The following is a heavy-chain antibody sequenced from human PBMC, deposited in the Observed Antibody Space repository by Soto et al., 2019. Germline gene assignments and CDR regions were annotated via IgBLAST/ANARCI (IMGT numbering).Heavy chain of an antibody. D-gene: IGHD3-9*01. CDR1: GFTFSDAW. V-gene: IGHV3-15*07. J-gene: IGHJ4*01. CDR3: TTDSLFTGQLVRMDN. Sequence: GGSLRLSCAASGFTFSDAWINWVRQAPGKGLEWVGRIKSKIDGGTTDFAAPVKGRFAISRDDSRDMVYMEMYSLKNDDTAVYYCTTDSLFTGQLVRMDNWGHGTLVTVSS. CDR2: IKSKIDGGTT.